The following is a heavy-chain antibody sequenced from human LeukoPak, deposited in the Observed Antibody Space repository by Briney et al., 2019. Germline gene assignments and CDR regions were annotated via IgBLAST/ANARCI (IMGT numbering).Heavy chain of an antibody. CDR3: ARVGRGFYFDY. CDR1: GFDFSSYG. J-gene: IGHJ4*02. V-gene: IGHV3-72*01. Sequence: GGSLRLSCAASGFDFSSYGMHWVRQAPGKGLEWVGRTRNKANSYTTEYAASVKGRFTISRDDSKNSLYLQMNSLKTEDTAVYYCARVGRGFYFDYWGQGTLVTVSS. D-gene: IGHD1-14*01. CDR2: TRNKANSYTT.